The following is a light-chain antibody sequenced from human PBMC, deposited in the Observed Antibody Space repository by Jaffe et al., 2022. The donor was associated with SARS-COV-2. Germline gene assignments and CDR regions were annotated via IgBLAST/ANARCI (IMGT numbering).Light chain of an antibody. Sequence: DIQLTQSPSFLSASVGDRVTITCRASHDISSFFAWYRQKPGEAPKLLINASSTLQSGVPSRFSGSGSGTEFTLTISSLQPEDFATYYCQGFDTYVWAFGQGTKVEIK. CDR2: ASS. CDR1: HDISSF. CDR3: QGFDTYVWA. V-gene: IGKV1-9*01. J-gene: IGKJ1*01.